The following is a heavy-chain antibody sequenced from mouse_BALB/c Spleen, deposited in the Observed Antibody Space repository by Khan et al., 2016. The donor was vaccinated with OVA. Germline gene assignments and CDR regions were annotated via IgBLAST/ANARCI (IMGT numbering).Heavy chain of an antibody. Sequence: QIQLVQSGPELKKPGETVKISCKASGYTFTHYGMNWVKQAPGKGLKWMGWINTYTGEPTYADDFKGRFAFSLETSASTAYLQINNLKNEDTATYFCARPPYFSYVMVYWGQGTSFTVSP. V-gene: IGHV9-3-1*01. D-gene: IGHD2-10*01. J-gene: IGHJ4*01. CDR3: ARPPYFSYVMVY. CDR1: GYTFTHYG. CDR2: INTYTGEP.